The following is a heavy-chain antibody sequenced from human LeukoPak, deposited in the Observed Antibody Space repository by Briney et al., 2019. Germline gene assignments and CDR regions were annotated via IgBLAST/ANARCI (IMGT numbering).Heavy chain of an antibody. D-gene: IGHD3-22*01. CDR3: FAGYYDSSGSYFDY. Sequence: GGSLRLPCAASGLTFSSYGMHWVRQAPGKGLEWVAVISRDGSNKYYADSVKGRFTISRDNSKNMLYLQMNSLRAEDTAVYYCFAGYYDSSGSYFDYWGQGTLVTVSS. J-gene: IGHJ4*02. CDR2: ISRDGSNK. V-gene: IGHV3-30*03. CDR1: GLTFSSYG.